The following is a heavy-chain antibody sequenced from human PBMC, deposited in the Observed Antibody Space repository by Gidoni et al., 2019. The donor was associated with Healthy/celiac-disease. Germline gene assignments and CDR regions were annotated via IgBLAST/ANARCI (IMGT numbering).Heavy chain of an antibody. CDR2: ISGSGGST. Sequence: EVQLLESGGGLVQPGGSLRLSCAASGFTFSSYAMSWVRQAPGQGLEWVSAISGSGGSTYYADSVKGRFTISRDNSKNTLYLQMNSLRAEDTAVYYCAKDGVVVVAAKGDYYFDYWGQGTLVTVSS. J-gene: IGHJ4*02. CDR1: GFTFSSYA. D-gene: IGHD2-15*01. CDR3: AKDGVVVVAAKGDYYFDY. V-gene: IGHV3-23*01.